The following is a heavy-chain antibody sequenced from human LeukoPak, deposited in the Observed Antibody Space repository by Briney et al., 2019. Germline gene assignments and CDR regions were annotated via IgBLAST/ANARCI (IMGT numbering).Heavy chain of an antibody. J-gene: IGHJ4*02. V-gene: IGHV3-64D*09. D-gene: IGHD2-21*01. CDR3: VKGNLRGRNWYSPDH. CDR1: GFTFSSYA. CDR2: ISSDGDNT. Sequence: PGGSLRLSCAASGFTFSSYAMSWVRQAPGKGLEYVSTISSDGDNTYYADSVNGRFTIFRDNSKNTLYLQMSSLSADDTAVYYCVKGNLRGRNWYSPDHWGQGTLVTVSS.